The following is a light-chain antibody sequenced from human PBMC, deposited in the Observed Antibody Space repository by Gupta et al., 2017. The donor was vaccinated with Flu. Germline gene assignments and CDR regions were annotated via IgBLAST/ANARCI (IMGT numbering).Light chain of an antibody. CDR2: RDN. V-gene: IGLV3-9*01. CDR1: NIESIN. CDR3: KGWDNNFYIV. J-gene: IGLJ2*01. Sequence: SYELTQPLSVSLALGQTVIITCRGKNIESINVHWYQQKPGQAPVLVIYRDNNRAPGITERVSGFTSGNKAKLTIRRAQAEDEADDYCKGWDNNFYIVFGGGTNLTVL.